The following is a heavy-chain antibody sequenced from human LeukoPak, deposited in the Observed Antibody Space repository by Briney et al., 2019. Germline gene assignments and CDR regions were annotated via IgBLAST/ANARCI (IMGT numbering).Heavy chain of an antibody. J-gene: IGHJ4*02. Sequence: PSETLSLTCTVSGGSISSYYWSWIQQPPGKGLEWIGYIYYSGSTNYNPSLKSRVTISVDTSKNQFSLKLSSVTAADTAVYYCARGAVVPAAILYFDYWGQGTLATVSS. V-gene: IGHV4-59*01. D-gene: IGHD2-2*01. CDR2: IYYSGST. CDR3: ARGAVVPAAILYFDY. CDR1: GGSISSYY.